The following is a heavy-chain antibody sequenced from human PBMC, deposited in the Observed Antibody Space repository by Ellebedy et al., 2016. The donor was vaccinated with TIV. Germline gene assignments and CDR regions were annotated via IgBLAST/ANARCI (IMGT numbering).Heavy chain of an antibody. V-gene: IGHV4-34*01. CDR1: GGSFSGYY. CDR3: ARSYSPY. Sequence: MPSETLSLTCAVYGGSFSGYYWSWIRQPPGKGLEWIGEINHSGSTNYNPSLKSRVTISVDTSKNQFSLKLSSVTAADTAVYYCARSYSPYWGQGTLVTVSS. CDR2: INHSGST. D-gene: IGHD6-13*01. J-gene: IGHJ4*02.